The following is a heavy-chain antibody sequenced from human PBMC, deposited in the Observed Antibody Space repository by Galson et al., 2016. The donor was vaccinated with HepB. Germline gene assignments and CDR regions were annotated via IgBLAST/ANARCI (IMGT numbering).Heavy chain of an antibody. CDR2: ISYDGGNK. Sequence: SLRLSCAASGFRFRDYALHWVRQAPGKGLGWVARISYDGGNKFYADSVRGRLTTSRDNSKDTLYLQMNSLTTDDTALYYCARDKSLGDLSAFDLRGQGTMVAVSS. CDR1: GFRFRDYA. J-gene: IGHJ3*01. V-gene: IGHV3-30-3*01. D-gene: IGHD3-16*01. CDR3: ARDKSLGDLSAFDL.